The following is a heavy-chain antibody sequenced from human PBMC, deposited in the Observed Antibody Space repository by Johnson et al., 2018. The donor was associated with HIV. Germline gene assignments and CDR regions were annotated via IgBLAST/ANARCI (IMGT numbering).Heavy chain of an antibody. CDR3: ARGTRGYNLAPDAFDI. Sequence: QMLLVESGGGLVQPGGSLRLSCAASGFTFSSYGMHWVRQAPGKGLEWVAFIRYDGSNKNYADSVKGRFTISRDNSKNTLYLQMGSLRAEDMAVYYCARGTRGYNLAPDAFDIWGQGTMVTVSS. CDR1: GFTFSSYG. D-gene: IGHD5-24*01. V-gene: IGHV3-30*02. CDR2: IRYDGSNK. J-gene: IGHJ3*02.